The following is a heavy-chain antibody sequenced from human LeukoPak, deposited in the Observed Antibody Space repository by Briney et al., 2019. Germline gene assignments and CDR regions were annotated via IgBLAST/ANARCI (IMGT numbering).Heavy chain of an antibody. J-gene: IGHJ3*02. CDR3: ARDLRGIALDAFDI. Sequence: ASVNVSCKASGYTFTGYYMHWVRQAPGQGLEWIGWINPNSGVTNYAQKFQGRVTMTRDTSISTAYMELSRLRSDDTAVYYCARDLRGIALDAFDIWGQGTMVTVSS. V-gene: IGHV1-2*02. CDR1: GYTFTGYY. CDR2: INPNSGVT. D-gene: IGHD6-13*01.